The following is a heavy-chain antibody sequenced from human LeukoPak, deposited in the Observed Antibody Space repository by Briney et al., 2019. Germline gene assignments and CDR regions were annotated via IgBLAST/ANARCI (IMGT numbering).Heavy chain of an antibody. CDR3: ARDEAYCSGGRCYPFDY. Sequence: ASVKVSCKASGYTFTSHYIHWVRQAPGQGLEWMGIINLGGGTTTYAQKFQGRVTMTRDTSTSTVNMELSSLRSEDTAVYYCARDEAYCSGGRCYPFDYWAREPWSPSPQ. CDR1: GYTFTSHY. V-gene: IGHV1-46*01. D-gene: IGHD2-15*01. J-gene: IGHJ4*02. CDR2: INLGGGTT.